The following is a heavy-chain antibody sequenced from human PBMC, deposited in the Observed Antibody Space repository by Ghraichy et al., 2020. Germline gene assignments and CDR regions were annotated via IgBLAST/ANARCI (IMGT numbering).Heavy chain of an antibody. J-gene: IGHJ4*02. V-gene: IGHV3-21*01. CDR3: ARAIYDSSGYYQYYFDY. CDR2: ISSSSSYI. D-gene: IGHD3-22*01. Sequence: GGSLRLSCAASGFTFSSYSMNWVRQAPGKGLEWVSSISSSSSYIYYADSVKGRFTISRDNAKNSLYLQMNSLRAEDTAVYYCARAIYDSSGYYQYYFDYWGQGTLVTVSS. CDR1: GFTFSSYS.